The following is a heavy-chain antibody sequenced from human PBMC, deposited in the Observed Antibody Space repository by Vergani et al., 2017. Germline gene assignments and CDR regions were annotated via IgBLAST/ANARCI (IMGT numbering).Heavy chain of an antibody. CDR3: ARSYKGSSSWYYYYGMDV. CDR2: INPSGGST. D-gene: IGHD6-13*01. J-gene: IGHJ6*02. CDR1: GYTFTSYY. Sequence: QVQLVQSGAEVKKPGASVKVSCKASGYTFTSYYMHWVRQAPGQGLEWMGIINPSGGSTSYAQKFQGRVAMTRDTSTSTVYMELSSLRSEDTAVYYCARSYKGSSSWYYYYGMDVWGQGTTVTVSS. V-gene: IGHV1-46*03.